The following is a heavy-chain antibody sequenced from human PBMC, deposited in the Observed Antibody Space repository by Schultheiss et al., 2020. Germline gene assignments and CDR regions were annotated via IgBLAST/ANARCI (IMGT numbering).Heavy chain of an antibody. CDR2: IRSKANSYAT. CDR1: GFTFSGSA. Sequence: GESMKISCAASGFTFSGSAMHWVRQASGKGLEWVGRIRSKANSYATAYAASVKGMFTISRDDSKNTAYLQMNSLKTEDTAVYYCTRPGYCSGGSCYFKDPYGMDVWGPETTFTV. D-gene: IGHD2-15*01. CDR3: TRPGYCSGGSCYFKDPYGMDV. J-gene: IGHJ6*02. V-gene: IGHV3-73*01.